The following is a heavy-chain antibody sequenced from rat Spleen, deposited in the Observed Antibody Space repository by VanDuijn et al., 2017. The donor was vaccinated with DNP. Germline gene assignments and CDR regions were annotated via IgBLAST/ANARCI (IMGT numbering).Heavy chain of an antibody. CDR3: ARLNNFDY. CDR2: IISSGRST. J-gene: IGHJ2*01. D-gene: IGHD3-7*01. V-gene: IGHV5-31*01. CDR1: GFTFNNYW. Sequence: EVQLVESGGDLVQPGRSLKLSCEVSGFTFNNYWMTWIRQVSGKGLEWVASIISSGRSTYYPDSVKGRFTISRDNAKNTLYLQMDSLRSEDTATYYCARLNNFDYWGQGLMVTVSS.